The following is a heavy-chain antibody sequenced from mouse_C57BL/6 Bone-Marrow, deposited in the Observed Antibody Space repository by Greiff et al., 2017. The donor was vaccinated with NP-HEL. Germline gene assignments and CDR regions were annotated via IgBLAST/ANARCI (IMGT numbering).Heavy chain of an antibody. CDR2: INYDGSST. CDR1: GFTFSDYY. V-gene: IGHV5-16*01. Sequence: EVQRVESEGGLVQPGSSMKLSCTASGFTFSDYYMAWVRQVPEKGLEWVANINYDGSSTYYLDSLKSRFIISRDNAKNILYLQMSSLKSEDTATYYCARDSYGSSSYWYFDVWGTGTTVTVSS. CDR3: ARDSYGSSSYWYFDV. J-gene: IGHJ1*03. D-gene: IGHD1-1*01.